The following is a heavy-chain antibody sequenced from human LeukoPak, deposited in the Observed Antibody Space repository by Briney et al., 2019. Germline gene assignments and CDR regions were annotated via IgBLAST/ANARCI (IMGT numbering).Heavy chain of an antibody. CDR2: IIPIFGTA. J-gene: IGHJ5*02. CDR1: LGTFSSYA. CDR3: ARGDSSGWYMRWFDP. Sequence: SSVKVSCKASLGTFSSYAISWVRQAPGQGLEWMGRIIPIFGTANYAQKFQGRVTITTDESTSTAYMELSSLRSEDTAVYYCARGDSSGWYMRWFDPWGQGTLVTVSS. V-gene: IGHV1-69*05. D-gene: IGHD6-19*01.